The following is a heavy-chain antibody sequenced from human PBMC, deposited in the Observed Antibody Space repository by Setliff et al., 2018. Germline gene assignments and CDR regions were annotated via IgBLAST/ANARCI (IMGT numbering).Heavy chain of an antibody. Sequence: PSETLSLTCTVSGGSISSHYWSWIRQPPGKGLEWIGYIYYSGSTNYNPSLKSRVTISVDTSKNQFSLKLSSVTAADTAVYYCARDTPYYDFWSGYYTPSNWFDPWGQGTLVTVSS. CDR2: IYYSGST. CDR3: ARDTPYYDFWSGYYTPSNWFDP. J-gene: IGHJ5*02. CDR1: GGSISSHY. D-gene: IGHD3-3*01. V-gene: IGHV4-59*11.